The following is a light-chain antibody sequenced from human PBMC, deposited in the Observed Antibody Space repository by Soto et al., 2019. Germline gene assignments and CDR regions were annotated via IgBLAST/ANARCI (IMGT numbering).Light chain of an antibody. Sequence: EIVLTQSPGTLSLSPGERATLSCRASQSLSSNHLAWYLAWYQQNPGQPPRLLIYGTSSRATGIPDRFSGSGCGTDFTLTISRLEPEDFAVYYFQQYGSSHPITFGQGTRLEIK. CDR2: GTS. CDR1: QSLSSNHLAWY. CDR3: QQYGSSHPIT. J-gene: IGKJ5*01. V-gene: IGKV3-20*01.